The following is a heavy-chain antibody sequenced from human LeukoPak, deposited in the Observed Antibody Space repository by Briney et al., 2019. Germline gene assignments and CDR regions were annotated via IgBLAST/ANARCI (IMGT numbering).Heavy chain of an antibody. CDR1: GFTFSSYA. CDR3: AKDLGRYRNNYFDY. CDR2: LSGSGGGT. D-gene: IGHD1-26*01. V-gene: IGHV3-23*01. J-gene: IGHJ4*02. Sequence: AGGSLRLSCAGSGFTFSSYALSWVRQAPGKGLEWVSNLSGSGGGTYYADSVKGRFTISRDDSKNTLYLQMNSLRAEDTAVYYCAKDLGRYRNNYFDYWGQGTLVTVSS.